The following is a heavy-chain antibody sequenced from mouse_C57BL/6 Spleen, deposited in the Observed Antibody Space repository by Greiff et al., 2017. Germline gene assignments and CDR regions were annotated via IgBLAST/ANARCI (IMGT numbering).Heavy chain of an antibody. CDR1: GYSFNTYA. V-gene: IGHV10-1*01. CDR2: IRSKSNNNAT. D-gene: IGHD3-1*01. J-gene: IGHJ4*01. CDR3: VSRDAMDY. Sequence: EVQLVESGGGLVQPKGSLKLSCAASGYSFNTYAMNWVRQAPGKGLEWVARIRSKSNNNATYYADSVKDRFTISRNDTEGMLYLRMNNLKTEDIAMYACVSRDAMDYWGQGTSVTVSS.